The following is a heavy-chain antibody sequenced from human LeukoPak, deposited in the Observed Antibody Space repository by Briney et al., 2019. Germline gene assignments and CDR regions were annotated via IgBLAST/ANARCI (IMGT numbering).Heavy chain of an antibody. D-gene: IGHD6-13*01. CDR3: AKAGISAAASY. Sequence: GGSLRLSCAASGFTFSNYAMSWVRQAPGKGLEWVSAISGSGGSTYYAYYVKGRFTISRDNSKNTLYLQMNSLRGEDTAIYYCAKAGISAAASYWGQGTLVTVSS. CDR2: ISGSGGST. V-gene: IGHV3-23*01. J-gene: IGHJ4*02. CDR1: GFTFSNYA.